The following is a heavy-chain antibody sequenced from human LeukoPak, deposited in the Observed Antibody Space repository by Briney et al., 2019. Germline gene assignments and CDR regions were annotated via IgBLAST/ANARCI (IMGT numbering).Heavy chain of an antibody. CDR1: GFNFSNYW. D-gene: IGHD6-13*01. CDR3: ESEGDSSSWSFDY. V-gene: IGHV3-7*01. Sequence: QTGGSLRLACAASGFNFSNYWMSWVRQAPGKGLEWVANIKQDGSENYYVDSVKGRFTISRDNAKNSLYLQMNSLRAEDTAVYFCESEGDSSSWSFDYWGQGTLVTVSS. J-gene: IGHJ4*02. CDR2: IKQDGSEN.